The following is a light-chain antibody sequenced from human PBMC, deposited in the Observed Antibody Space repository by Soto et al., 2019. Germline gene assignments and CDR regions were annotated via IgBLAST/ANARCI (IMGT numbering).Light chain of an antibody. V-gene: IGKV3-20*01. CDR1: QSVTSTY. Sequence: DIVFTQSPVTLSLYPWERAILSCRASQSVTSTYLAWYQLRPGQAPRLLIYDASYRATGIPARFSGSGSGTDFTLTISRLEPEDFAVYYCQKYDSSPRTFGQGTKVDIK. J-gene: IGKJ1*01. CDR2: DAS. CDR3: QKYDSSPRT.